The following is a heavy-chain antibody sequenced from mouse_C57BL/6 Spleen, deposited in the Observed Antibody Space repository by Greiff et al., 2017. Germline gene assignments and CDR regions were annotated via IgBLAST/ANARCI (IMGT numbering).Heavy chain of an antibody. J-gene: IGHJ4*01. CDR1: GYTFTSYW. D-gene: IGHD1-1*02. Sequence: QVQLQQPGAELVRPGSSVKLSCKASGYTFTSYWMDWVKQRPGQGLEWIGNIYPSDSETHYNQKFKDKATLTVDKSSSTAYMQLSSLTSEDSAVYYCAKAGAHAMDYWGQGTSVTVSS. V-gene: IGHV1-61*01. CDR2: IYPSDSET. CDR3: AKAGAHAMDY.